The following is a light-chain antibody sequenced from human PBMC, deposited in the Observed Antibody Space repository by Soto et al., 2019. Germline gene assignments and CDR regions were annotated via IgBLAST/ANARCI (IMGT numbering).Light chain of an antibody. CDR3: QQYHSYST. Sequence: DIQMTQSPSTLSASVGDRVTITCRASQNINTWLSWHQQKPGKAPKLLIYAASTLQSGVPLRFSGTGSGTEFTLTISSRQPDYFATYYCQQYHSYSTFGQGTKV. V-gene: IGKV1-5*03. CDR1: QNINTW. CDR2: AAS. J-gene: IGKJ1*01.